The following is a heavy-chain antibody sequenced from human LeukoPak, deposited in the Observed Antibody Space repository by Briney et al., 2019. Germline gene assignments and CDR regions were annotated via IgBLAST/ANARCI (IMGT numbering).Heavy chain of an antibody. CDR2: IYYSGST. D-gene: IGHD2-15*01. CDR1: GGSISSSSYY. J-gene: IGHJ3*02. Sequence: SETLSLTCTVSGGSISSSSYYWGWIRQPPGKGLEWIGSIYYSGSTYYNPSLKSRVTISVDTSKNQFSLKLSSVTAADTAVYYCARVFWIVVVVAATPDAFDIWSQGTMVTVSS. CDR3: ARVFWIVVVVAATPDAFDI. V-gene: IGHV4-39*07.